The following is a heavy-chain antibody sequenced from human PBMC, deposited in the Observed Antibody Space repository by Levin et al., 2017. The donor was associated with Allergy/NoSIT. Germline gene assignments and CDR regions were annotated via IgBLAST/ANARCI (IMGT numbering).Heavy chain of an antibody. CDR2: IAYADDST. D-gene: IGHD6-6*01. CDR3: AKSLGGSTVRPLVH. J-gene: IGHJ4*02. V-gene: IGHV3-23*01. Sequence: GESLKISCVASGFTFNNYAMSWVRQAPGKGLEWVSGIAYADDSTFYADSVKGRFTISRDISENTLYLQMNSLRAEDTAVYYCAKSLGGSTVRPLVHWGQGTLVTVSS. CDR1: GFTFNNYA.